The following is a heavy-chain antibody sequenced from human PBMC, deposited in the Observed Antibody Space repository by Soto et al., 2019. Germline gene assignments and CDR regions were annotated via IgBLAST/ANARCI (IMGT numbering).Heavy chain of an antibody. V-gene: IGHV4-4*02. Sequence: QVQLQESGPGLVKPSGTLSLTCAVSGGSISSSNWWSWVRRPPGKGLEWIGEIYHSGSTNYNPSLKSRVTISVDKSKNQFSLKLSSVTAADTAVYYCAKYYYDSRGYRSGGGAFDIWGQGTMVTVSS. CDR1: GGSISSSNW. CDR3: AKYYYDSRGYRSGGGAFDI. J-gene: IGHJ3*02. CDR2: IYHSGST. D-gene: IGHD3-22*01.